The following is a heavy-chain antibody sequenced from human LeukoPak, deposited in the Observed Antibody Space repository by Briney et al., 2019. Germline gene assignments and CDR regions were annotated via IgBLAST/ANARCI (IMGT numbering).Heavy chain of an antibody. J-gene: IGHJ4*02. D-gene: IGHD6-19*01. CDR1: GGSISSYY. V-gene: IGHV4-59*08. Sequence: PSETLSLTCTVSGGSISSYYWSWIRQPPGKGLEWIGYIYHSGSTNYNPSLKSRVTISVDTSKNQFSLKLSSVTAADTAVYYCARHKESGAVARYWGQGTLVTVSS. CDR2: IYHSGST. CDR3: ARHKESGAVARY.